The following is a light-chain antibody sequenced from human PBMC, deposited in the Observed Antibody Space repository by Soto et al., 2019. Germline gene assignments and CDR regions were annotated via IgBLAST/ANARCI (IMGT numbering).Light chain of an antibody. CDR2: LEGSGSY. V-gene: IGLV4-60*02. Sequence: QLVLAQSSSASASLGSSVKLTCTLSSGHSTYIIAWHQQQPGKAPRYLMNLEGSGSYNKGSGVPDRFSGSSSGADRYLTISNLRYEDEADYYCETWGTNTRVFGTGTQLTVL. CDR3: ETWGTNTRV. CDR1: SGHSTYI. J-gene: IGLJ1*01.